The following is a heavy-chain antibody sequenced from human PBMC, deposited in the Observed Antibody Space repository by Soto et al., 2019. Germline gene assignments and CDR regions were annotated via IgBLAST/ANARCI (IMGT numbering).Heavy chain of an antibody. Sequence: QVQLVQSGAEVKKPGASVKVSCKASGYTFTSYYMHWVRQAPGQGLEWMGIINPSGGSTSYAQKFQGRVTMTRDTSTSTVYMELSSLRSEDTAVYYCARNGAYSSSSDYYGMDVWGQGTTVTVSS. V-gene: IGHV1-46*01. D-gene: IGHD6-6*01. J-gene: IGHJ6*02. CDR2: INPSGGST. CDR3: ARNGAYSSSSDYYGMDV. CDR1: GYTFTSYY.